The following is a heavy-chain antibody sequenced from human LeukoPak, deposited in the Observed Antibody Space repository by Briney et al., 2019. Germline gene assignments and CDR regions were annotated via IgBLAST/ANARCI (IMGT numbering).Heavy chain of an antibody. CDR1: GGSISSHY. D-gene: IGHD3-9*01. Sequence: SETLSLTCTVSGGSISSHYWSWIRRPPGKGLEWIAYIYHSGSTNSNPSLESRVAISVDTSRNQVSLRLSSVTAADTAVYYCARDTRYFDRGLDFWGQGTLVTVSS. J-gene: IGHJ4*02. CDR3: ARDTRYFDRGLDF. V-gene: IGHV4-59*11. CDR2: IYHSGST.